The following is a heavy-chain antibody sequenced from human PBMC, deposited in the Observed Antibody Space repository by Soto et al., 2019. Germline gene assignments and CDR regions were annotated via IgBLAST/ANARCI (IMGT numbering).Heavy chain of an antibody. CDR3: AREGGVDIVATGNYYGMDV. J-gene: IGHJ6*02. Sequence: GGSLRLTFAAAGVTFSGYAMHWVRQAPGKGLEWVAVISYDGSNKYYADSVKGRFTISRDNSKNTLYLQMNSLRAEDTAVYYCAREGGVDIVATGNYYGMDVWGQGTTVTVSS. CDR1: GVTFSGYA. CDR2: ISYDGSNK. D-gene: IGHD5-12*01. V-gene: IGHV3-30-3*01.